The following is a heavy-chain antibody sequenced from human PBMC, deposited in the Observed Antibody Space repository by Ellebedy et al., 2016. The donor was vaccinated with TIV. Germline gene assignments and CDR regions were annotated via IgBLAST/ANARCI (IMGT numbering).Heavy chain of an antibody. Sequence: MPSETLSLTCAVYGGSFSGYYWSWIRQPPGKGLEWLGYIYYSGSTNYNPSLKSRVTISVDTSKNQFSLKLSSVTAADTAVYYCARHLGDYNDSSGPQYFDYWGQGTLVTGSS. J-gene: IGHJ4*02. D-gene: IGHD3-22*01. CDR3: ARHLGDYNDSSGPQYFDY. V-gene: IGHV4-59*08. CDR1: GGSFSGYY. CDR2: IYYSGST.